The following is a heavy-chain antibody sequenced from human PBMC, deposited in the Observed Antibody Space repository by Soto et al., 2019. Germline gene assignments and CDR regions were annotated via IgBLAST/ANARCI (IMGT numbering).Heavy chain of an antibody. V-gene: IGHV4-39*01. J-gene: IGHJ4*02. CDR1: GASISSSSFY. CDR3: ARCIVAMITCYYFDY. Sequence: SETLSLTCTVSGASISSSSFYWGWIRQPPGKGLEWIASIYYSGSTFYNPSLKSRVTMSVDTSKNQFSLNLSSVTAADTAVYYCARCIVAMITCYYFDYWGQGTLVTVSS. D-gene: IGHD5-12*01. CDR2: IYYSGST.